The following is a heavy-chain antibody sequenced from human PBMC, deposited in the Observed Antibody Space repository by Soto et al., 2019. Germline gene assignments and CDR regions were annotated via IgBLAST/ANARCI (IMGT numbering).Heavy chain of an antibody. CDR2: INHSGST. D-gene: IGHD2-15*01. V-gene: IGHV4-34*01. CDR3: ARRLPKRDIVVVVAATEAFDI. J-gene: IGHJ3*02. Sequence: QVQLQQWGAGLLKPSETLSLTCAVYGGSFSGYYWSWIRQPPGKGLEWIGEINHSGSTNYNPSLKSRVTISVDTSKNQFSLKLSSVTAADTAVYYCARRLPKRDIVVVVAATEAFDIWGQGTMVTVSS. CDR1: GGSFSGYY.